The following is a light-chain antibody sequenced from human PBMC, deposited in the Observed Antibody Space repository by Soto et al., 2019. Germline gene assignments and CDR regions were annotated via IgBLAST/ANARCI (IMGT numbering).Light chain of an antibody. CDR2: GAS. CDR3: QQYGDMWT. Sequence: EIVLTQSPGTVSLSPGERATLSCRASQTVRSGYLAWYQQKPGQAPRLLIQGASRRATGTPDRFSGSGSGTDFTLTINRLEPEDFAVYYCQQYGDMWTFGQGTKVDIK. CDR1: QTVRSGY. J-gene: IGKJ1*01. V-gene: IGKV3-20*01.